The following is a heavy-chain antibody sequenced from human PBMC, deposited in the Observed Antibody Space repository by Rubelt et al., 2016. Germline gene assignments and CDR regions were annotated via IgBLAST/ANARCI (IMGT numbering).Heavy chain of an antibody. V-gene: IGHV4-59*01. J-gene: IGHJ6*02. CDR2: IYYSGST. CDR3: ARYYYDSSGYYPQNYYGMDV. D-gene: IGHD3-22*01. CDR1: GGSISSYY. Sequence: GGSISSYYWSWIRQPPGKGLEWIGYIYYSGSTNYNPSLKSRVTISVDTSKNQFSLKLSSVTAADTAVYYCARYYYDSSGYYPQNYYGMDVWGQGTTVTVSS.